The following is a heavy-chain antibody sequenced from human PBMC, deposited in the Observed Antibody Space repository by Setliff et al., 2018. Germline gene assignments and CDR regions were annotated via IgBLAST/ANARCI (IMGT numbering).Heavy chain of an antibody. CDR3: ARGLRGWPYYGMDV. J-gene: IGHJ6*02. Sequence: PSETLSLTCAVYGGSFSGYYWSWIRQPPGKGLEWIGEINHSGSTYYNPSLKSRVTISVDRSKNQFSLKLSSVTAADTAVYYWARGLRGWPYYGMDVWGQGTTVTVSS. D-gene: IGHD6-19*01. CDR1: GGSFSGYY. V-gene: IGHV4-34*01. CDR2: INHSGST.